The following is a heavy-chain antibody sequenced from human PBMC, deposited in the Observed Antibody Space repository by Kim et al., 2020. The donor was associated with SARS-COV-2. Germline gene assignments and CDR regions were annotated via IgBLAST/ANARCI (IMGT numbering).Heavy chain of an antibody. V-gene: IGHV4-59*08. Sequence: SETLSLTCNVSGVSTRRYYWSWIRQPPGKGLEWIGSFYYSGGTNNLPSLKSRVTISVVTSTNQFSPKLSSVTAADTAVYFCARHDDYADPFDNWGPGIL. CDR1: GVSTRRYY. J-gene: IGHJ4*02. CDR3: ARHDDYADPFDN. CDR2: FYYSGGT. D-gene: IGHD3-16*01.